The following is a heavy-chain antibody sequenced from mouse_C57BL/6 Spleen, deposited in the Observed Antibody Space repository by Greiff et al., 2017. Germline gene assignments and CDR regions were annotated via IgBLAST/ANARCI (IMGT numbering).Heavy chain of an antibody. V-gene: IGHV1-50*01. J-gene: IGHJ4*01. CDR1: GYTFTSYW. Sequence: QVQLQQPGAELVKPGASVKLSCKASGYTFTSYWMQWVKQRPGQGLEWIGEIDPSDSYTNYNQKFKGKATLTVDTSSSTAYMQLSSLTSEDAAVYYCASYGYDANAMDYWGQGTSVTVSS. D-gene: IGHD2-2*01. CDR2: IDPSDSYT. CDR3: ASYGYDANAMDY.